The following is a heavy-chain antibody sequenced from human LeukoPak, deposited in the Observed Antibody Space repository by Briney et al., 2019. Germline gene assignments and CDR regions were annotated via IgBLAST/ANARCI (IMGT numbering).Heavy chain of an antibody. CDR1: GVSISSSSYY. CDR2: IYYSGST. Sequence: SETLSLPCTVSGVSISSSSYYWGWIRQPPGKGLEWIGNIYYSGSTYYNPSLKSRVTISVDTSNNQFSLKLSAVTAADTAVYYCASVRRGFGESSKYYSYYYMHVWGKGTTVTIAS. J-gene: IGHJ6*03. V-gene: IGHV4-39*01. CDR3: ASVRRGFGESSKYYSYYYMHV. D-gene: IGHD3-10*01.